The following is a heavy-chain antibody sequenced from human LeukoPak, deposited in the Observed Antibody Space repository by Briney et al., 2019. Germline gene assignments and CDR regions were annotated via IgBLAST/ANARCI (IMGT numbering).Heavy chain of an antibody. Sequence: PGGSLRLSGAASGFTFSSYAMQWVRQAPGKGLEWVAVISYDGSNKYYADSVKGRFTISRDNAKNTLYLQMNSLRAEDTAVYYCARDAVDTANAVWGQGTTVTVSS. D-gene: IGHD5-18*01. V-gene: IGHV3-30-3*01. CDR1: GFTFSSYA. CDR2: ISYDGSNK. CDR3: ARDAVDTANAV. J-gene: IGHJ6*02.